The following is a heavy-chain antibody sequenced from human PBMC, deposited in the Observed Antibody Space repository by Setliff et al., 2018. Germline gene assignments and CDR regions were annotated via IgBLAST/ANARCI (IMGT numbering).Heavy chain of an antibody. J-gene: IGHJ4*02. V-gene: IGHV3-48*04. CDR2: ISRGGNTI. D-gene: IGHD3-16*01. CDR3: ARDFGSHFFDY. Sequence: GGSLRLSCAASGFTFSSYWMNWIRQAPGKGLEWVSYISRGGNTIYYADSVKGRFTISRDNAKNSLYLQMNSLRAEDTAVYYCARDFGSHFFDYWGQGTLVTVSS. CDR1: GFTFSSYW.